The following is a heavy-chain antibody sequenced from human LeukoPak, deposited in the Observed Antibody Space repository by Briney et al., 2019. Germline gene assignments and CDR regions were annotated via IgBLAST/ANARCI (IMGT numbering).Heavy chain of an antibody. D-gene: IGHD2-8*01. Sequence: GGSLRLSCAASGFTFSSYEINWVRQAPGKGLEWVAYISTSGTTIYYADSVKGRFTISRDNAMNTLYLQMNSLRPEDTAVYCCARGNGPPTLYFDLWGRGNPVTVSS. V-gene: IGHV3-48*03. J-gene: IGHJ2*01. CDR3: ARGNGPPTLYFDL. CDR2: ISTSGTTI. CDR1: GFTFSSYE.